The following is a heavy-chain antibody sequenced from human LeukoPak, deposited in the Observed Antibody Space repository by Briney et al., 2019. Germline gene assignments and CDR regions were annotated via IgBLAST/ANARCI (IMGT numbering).Heavy chain of an antibody. CDR2: IFIHGDET. D-gene: IGHD1-14*01. CDR3: AKHTGGILRSLDY. Sequence: GSLSLSCAASGFSVSSTYMTWGRQAPGKGLEWVSGIFIHGDETYHAESVKGRFTTSRDNSKSTLYLQMNSLRADDTAVYYCAKHTGGILRSLDYWGQGTLVTVSS. V-gene: IGHV3-66*04. J-gene: IGHJ4*02. CDR1: GFSVSSTY.